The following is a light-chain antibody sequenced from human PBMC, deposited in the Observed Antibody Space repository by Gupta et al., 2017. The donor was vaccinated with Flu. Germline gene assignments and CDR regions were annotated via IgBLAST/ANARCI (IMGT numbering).Light chain of an antibody. Sequence: DIQLTLSPSALSASVGDRVTITCRASQNVNRWLAWYQQKPGKAPKLLIYKASNLEGGVPSRFGGSGSGTEFTLTISSLQPDDSATYYCQQTQSYSGSSFGQGTKVQIK. V-gene: IGKV1-5*03. CDR3: QQTQSYSGSS. CDR1: QNVNRW. J-gene: IGKJ2*04. CDR2: KAS.